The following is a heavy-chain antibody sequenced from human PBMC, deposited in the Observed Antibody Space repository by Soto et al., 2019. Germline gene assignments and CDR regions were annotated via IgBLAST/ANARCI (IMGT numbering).Heavy chain of an antibody. J-gene: IGHJ5*02. CDR3: ARAQRGGYSYGIDP. CDR1: GGSISSGGYY. D-gene: IGHD5-18*01. Sequence: SETLSLTCTVSGGSISSGGYYWSWIRQHPGKGLEWIGYIYYSGSTYYNPSLKSRVTISVDTSKNQFSLKLSSVTAADTAVYYCARAQRGGYSYGIDPWGQGTLVTVSS. CDR2: IYYSGST. V-gene: IGHV4-31*03.